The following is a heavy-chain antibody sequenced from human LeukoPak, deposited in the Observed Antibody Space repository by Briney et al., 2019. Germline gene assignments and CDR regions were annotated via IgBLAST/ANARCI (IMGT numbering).Heavy chain of an antibody. CDR2: ILGSGGGT. CDR1: GFTFNSYA. CDR3: EKDLGRYGNNYFDY. Sequence: QPGGSLRLSCAASGFTFNSYAMSWVRQAPGKGLEWVSAILGSGGGTYYADSVKGRFTISRDNSKNTLYLQMNSLRAEDTAVYYCEKDLGRYGNNYFDYWGQGTLVTVFS. J-gene: IGHJ4*02. V-gene: IGHV3-23*01. D-gene: IGHD1-26*01.